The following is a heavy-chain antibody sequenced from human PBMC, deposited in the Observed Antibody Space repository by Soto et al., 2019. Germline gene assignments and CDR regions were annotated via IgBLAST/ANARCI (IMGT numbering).Heavy chain of an antibody. D-gene: IGHD1-26*01. V-gene: IGHV3-23*01. CDR2: ISGSGGST. CDR3: AKVPVGATGRFDY. CDR1: GFTFSNYA. Sequence: GGSLRLSCAGSGFTFSNYAMSWVREAPGKGLAWVSAISGSGGSTYYADSVKGRFTISRDNSKNTLYLQMNSLRAEDTALYYCAKVPVGATGRFDYWGQGTLVTVSS. J-gene: IGHJ4*02.